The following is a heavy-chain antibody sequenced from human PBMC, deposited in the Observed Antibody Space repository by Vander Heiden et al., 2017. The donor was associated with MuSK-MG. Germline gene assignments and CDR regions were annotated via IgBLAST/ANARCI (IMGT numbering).Heavy chain of an antibody. Sequence: EVQLLESGGGLVQPGGSLRLSCAASGLTFSNYAMTWVRQAPGKGLDWVSAISTTGDNTYYADSVKGRFTISRDNSKNTLYLQMNSLRAEDTALYYCAKKNYHRFDYWGQGTLGTVSS. V-gene: IGHV3-23*01. CDR3: AKKNYHRFDY. J-gene: IGHJ4*02. D-gene: IGHD2-2*01. CDR1: GLTFSNYA. CDR2: ISTTGDNT.